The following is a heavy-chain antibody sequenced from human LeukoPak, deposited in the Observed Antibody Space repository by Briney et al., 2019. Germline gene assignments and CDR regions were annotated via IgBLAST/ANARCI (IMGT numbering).Heavy chain of an antibody. J-gene: IGHJ6*02. CDR2: INPNSGGT. V-gene: IGHV1-2*04. D-gene: IGHD6-13*01. CDR1: GYIFTGYY. Sequence: ASVNVSCKASGYIFTGYYMHWVRQAPGQGLEWMGWINPNSGGTNYAQKFQGWVTMTRDTSISTAYMELSRLRSDDTAVYYCARGYNSSPSYYYYYYGMDVWGQGTTVTVSS. CDR3: ARGYNSSPSYYYYYYGMDV.